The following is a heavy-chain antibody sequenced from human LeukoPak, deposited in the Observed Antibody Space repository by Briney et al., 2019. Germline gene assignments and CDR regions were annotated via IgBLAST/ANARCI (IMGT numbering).Heavy chain of an antibody. CDR1: GYSISSGYY. CDR3: ARELIDCSSTSCLINYYYGMDV. J-gene: IGHJ6*04. Sequence: SETLSLTCAVSGYSISSGYYWAWIRQPPGKGLDWIGRFYHSGGTYYNPSLKSRVTISVDTSKNQFSLKLSSVTAADTAVYYCARELIDCSSTSCLINYYYGMDVWGKGATVTVSS. CDR2: FYHSGGT. V-gene: IGHV4-38-2*02. D-gene: IGHD2-2*01.